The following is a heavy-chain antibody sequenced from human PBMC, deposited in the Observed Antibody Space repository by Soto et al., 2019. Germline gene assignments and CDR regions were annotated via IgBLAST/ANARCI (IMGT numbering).Heavy chain of an antibody. CDR3: ATNSYSSWLFDY. CDR1: GGSISSSSYY. V-gene: IGHV4-39*01. Sequence: SQTLSLTCTVSGGSISSSSYYWGWIRQPPGKGLEWIGSIYYSGSTYYNPSLKSRVTISVDTSKNQFSLKLSSVTAADTAVYYCATNSYSSWLFDYWGQGTLVTVSS. J-gene: IGHJ4*02. D-gene: IGHD6-13*01. CDR2: IYYSGST.